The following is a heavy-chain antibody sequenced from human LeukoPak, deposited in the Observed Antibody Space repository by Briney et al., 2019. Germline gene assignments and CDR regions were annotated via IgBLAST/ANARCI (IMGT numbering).Heavy chain of an antibody. D-gene: IGHD1-26*01. CDR1: GYTLRELG. CDR2: FDPEDGET. J-gene: IGHJ4*02. Sequence: ASVKVSCKVSGYTLRELGMHWVRQAPGKGLVWIGGFDPEDGETIYAQKFQVRVTMTEDTSTETAYMELSRLRSEDTAVYYFATIVGATSAVRALRYYFDYWGQGTLVTVSS. V-gene: IGHV1-24*01. CDR3: ATIVGATSAVRALRYYFDY.